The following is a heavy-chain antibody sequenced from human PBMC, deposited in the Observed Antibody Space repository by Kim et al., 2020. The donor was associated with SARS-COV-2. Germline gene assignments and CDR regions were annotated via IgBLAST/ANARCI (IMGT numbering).Heavy chain of an antibody. D-gene: IGHD3-3*01. J-gene: IGHJ6*02. CDR2: MNPNSGNT. V-gene: IGHV1-8*01. CDR3: ARGLVYYDFWSGYYTGPDYGMDV. CDR1: GYTFTSYD. Sequence: ASVKVSCKASGYTFTSYDINWVRQATGQGLEWMGWMNPNSGNTGYAQKFQGRVTMTRNTSISTAYMELSSLRSEDTAVYYCARGLVYYDFWSGYYTGPDYGMDVWGQGTTVTVSS.